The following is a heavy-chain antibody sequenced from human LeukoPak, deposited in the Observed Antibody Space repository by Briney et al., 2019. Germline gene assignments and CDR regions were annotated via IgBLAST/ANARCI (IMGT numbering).Heavy chain of an antibody. V-gene: IGHV3-48*03. CDR1: GFIFSNFE. CDR2: INSGATSE. Sequence: TGRSLRLSCTASGFIFSNFEMNWVRQAPGKGLQWLAYINSGATSEYYADSVKGRFTISRDNAKNSLYLQMNSLGVQDTAIYYCARVICTGGSCFQNDYWGQGTLVTVSS. J-gene: IGHJ4*02. D-gene: IGHD2-8*02. CDR3: ARVICTGGSCFQNDY.